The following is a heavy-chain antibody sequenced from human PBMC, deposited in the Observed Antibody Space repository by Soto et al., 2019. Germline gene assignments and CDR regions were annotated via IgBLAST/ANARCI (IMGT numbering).Heavy chain of an antibody. J-gene: IGHJ4*02. V-gene: IGHV4-31*03. CDR3: ARECLNDYGDFYYFDY. Sequence: PSETLSLTCTVSGGSISSGGYYWSWIRQHPGKGLEWIGYIYFSGNTYYNPSLKSRVTISVDTSKNQVYLKLSSVTAADTAVYYCARECLNDYGDFYYFDYWGQGTLVTVSS. CDR1: GGSISSGGYY. D-gene: IGHD4-17*01. CDR2: IYFSGNT.